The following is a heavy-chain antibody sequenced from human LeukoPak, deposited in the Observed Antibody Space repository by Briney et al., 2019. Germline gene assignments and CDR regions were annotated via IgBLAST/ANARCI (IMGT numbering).Heavy chain of an antibody. D-gene: IGHD6-19*01. CDR3: AREIAVAGTQHYYYYMDV. V-gene: IGHV1-2*02. CDR1: GYTFTGYY. Sequence: ASVKVSCKASGYTFTGYYMHWVRQAPGQGLEWMGWINPNSGGTNYAQKFQGRVTMTRDTSISTAYMELSRLRSDDTVVYYCAREIAVAGTQHYYYYMDVWGKGTTVTISS. J-gene: IGHJ6*03. CDR2: INPNSGGT.